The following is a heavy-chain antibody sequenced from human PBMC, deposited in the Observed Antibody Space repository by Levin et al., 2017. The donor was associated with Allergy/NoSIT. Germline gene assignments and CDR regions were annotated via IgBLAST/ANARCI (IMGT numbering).Heavy chain of an antibody. Sequence: LSLTCEASGFTFRNFGMHWVRQAPGKGLEWVAVIWHDGSKKLYADSVKGRFTISRDDSKNTVYLQMNSLRVEDTALYYCARDGGGNTGYDLAFDIWGQGTNVTVSS. CDR3: ARDGGGNTGYDLAFDI. CDR1: GFTFRNFG. J-gene: IGHJ3*02. D-gene: IGHD5-12*01. CDR2: IWHDGSKK. V-gene: IGHV3-33*01.